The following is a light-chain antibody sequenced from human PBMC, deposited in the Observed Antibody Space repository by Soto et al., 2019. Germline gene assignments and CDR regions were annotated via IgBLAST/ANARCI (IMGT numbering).Light chain of an antibody. CDR2: EVS. Sequence: QSALTQPPSASGSPGQSVTISCTGTSSDVGGYNYVSWYQQHPGKAPKLMIYEVSKRPSGVPARFSGSKSGTSASLSISGLQSDDEADYYCATWDDSLDGPVFVGGTQLTVL. CDR3: ATWDDSLDGPV. V-gene: IGLV2-8*01. CDR1: SSDVGGYNY. J-gene: IGLJ3*02.